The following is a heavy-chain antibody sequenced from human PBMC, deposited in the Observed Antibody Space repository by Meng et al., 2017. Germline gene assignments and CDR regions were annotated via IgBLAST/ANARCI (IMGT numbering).Heavy chain of an antibody. Sequence: SETLSLTCAVYGGSFSGYYWSWIRQPPGKGLEWIGEINHSGSTNYNPSLKSRVTISVDTSKNQFSLKLSSVTAADTALYYCARGQVVAGTTVEVSSYYYYGMDVWGQGTTVTVSS. V-gene: IGHV4-34*01. D-gene: IGHD6-19*01. CDR3: ARGQVVAGTTVEVSSYYYYGMDV. CDR2: INHSGST. J-gene: IGHJ6*02. CDR1: GGSFSGYY.